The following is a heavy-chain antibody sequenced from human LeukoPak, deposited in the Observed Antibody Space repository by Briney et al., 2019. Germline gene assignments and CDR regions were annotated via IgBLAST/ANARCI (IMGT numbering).Heavy chain of an antibody. CDR1: GFTFSSYA. CDR3: AKDRLLWFGELLWYFDY. Sequence: PGGSLRLSCAASGFTFSSYAMSWVRQAPGKGLEWVSAISGSGGSTYYADSVKGRFTISRDNSKNTLYLQMNSLRAEDTTVYYCAKDRLLWFGELLWYFDYWGQGTLVTVSS. CDR2: ISGSGGST. V-gene: IGHV3-23*01. D-gene: IGHD3-10*01. J-gene: IGHJ4*02.